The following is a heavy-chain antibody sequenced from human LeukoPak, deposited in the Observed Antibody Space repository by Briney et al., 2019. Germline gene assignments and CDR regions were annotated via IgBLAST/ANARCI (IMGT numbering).Heavy chain of an antibody. V-gene: IGHV4-39*07. CDR2: INHSGST. CDR3: ASGPDFDY. CDR1: GGSISSSSYY. Sequence: SETLSLTCTVSGGSISSSSYYWGWIRQSPGEGLEWIGEINHSGSTNDNPSLKSRVTISVDTSKNQFSLKLSSVTAADTSVYYCASGPDFDYWGQGSLVTVSS. J-gene: IGHJ4*02.